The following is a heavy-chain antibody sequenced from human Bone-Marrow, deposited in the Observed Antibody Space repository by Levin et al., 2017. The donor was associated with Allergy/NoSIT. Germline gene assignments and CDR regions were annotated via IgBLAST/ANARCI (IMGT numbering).Heavy chain of an antibody. CDR1: GFTFSNYA. CDR2: ISGSALTT. D-gene: IGHD6-25*01. J-gene: IGHJ3*02. Sequence: GGSLRLSCTASGFTFSNYAMTWVRQAPGKGLEWVSGISGSALTTYYADSVKGRFTISRDKSTNTLYMQMKSVRVEDTAVYYCARLTSAYYSVTDAFDIWGQGTVVTVSS. V-gene: IGHV3-23*01. CDR3: ARLTSAYYSVTDAFDI.